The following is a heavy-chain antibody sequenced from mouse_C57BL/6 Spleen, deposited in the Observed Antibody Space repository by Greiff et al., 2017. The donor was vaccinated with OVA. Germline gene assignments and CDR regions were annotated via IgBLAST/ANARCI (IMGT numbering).Heavy chain of an antibody. D-gene: IGHD2-4*01. CDR1: GFTFSSYA. CDR2: ISDGGSYT. V-gene: IGHV5-4*01. Sequence: EVQLVESGGGLVKPGGSLKLSCAASGFTFSSYAMSWVRQTPEKRLEWVATISDGGSYTYYPDNVKGRFTISRDNAKNNLYLQMSHLKSEDTAMYYCARDHYYDYDEGYFDYWGQGTTLTVSS. J-gene: IGHJ2*01. CDR3: ARDHYYDYDEGYFDY.